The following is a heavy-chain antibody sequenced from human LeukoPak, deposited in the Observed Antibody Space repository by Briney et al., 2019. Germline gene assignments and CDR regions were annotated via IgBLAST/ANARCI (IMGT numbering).Heavy chain of an antibody. CDR2: INHSGST. V-gene: IGHV4-34*01. CDR1: GGSFSGYY. D-gene: IGHD2-2*01. Sequence: SETLSLTCAVYGGSFSGYYWSWIRQPPGKGLEWIGEINHSGSTNYNPSLKSRVTISVDTSKNQFSLKLSSVTAADTAVYYCARSTFLGYCSSISCGAFDIWGQGTMVTVSS. CDR3: ARSTFLGYCSSISCGAFDI. J-gene: IGHJ3*02.